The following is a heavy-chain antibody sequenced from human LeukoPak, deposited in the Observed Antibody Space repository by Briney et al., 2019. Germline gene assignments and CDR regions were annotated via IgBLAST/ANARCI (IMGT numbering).Heavy chain of an antibody. CDR2: ISYDGSNK. Sequence: GGSLRLSCAASGFTFSSYGMHWVRQAPGKGLEWVAVISYDGSNKYYADSVKGRFTISRDNSKNTLYLQMNSLRAEDTAVYYCASSDYGDYCFDYWGQGTLVTVSS. J-gene: IGHJ4*02. V-gene: IGHV3-30*03. D-gene: IGHD4-17*01. CDR1: GFTFSSYG. CDR3: ASSDYGDYCFDY.